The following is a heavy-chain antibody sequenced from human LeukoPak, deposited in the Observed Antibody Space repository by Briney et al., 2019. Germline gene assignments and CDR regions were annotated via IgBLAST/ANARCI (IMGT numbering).Heavy chain of an antibody. J-gene: IGHJ6*03. CDR1: GFTFSSYG. V-gene: IGHV3-23*01. D-gene: IGHD3-10*01. CDR3: AKEEWGFGEFPLFMDV. CDR2: ISGSGGST. Sequence: GGSLRLSCAASGFTFSSYGMSWVRQAPGKGLEWVSGISGSGGSTYYADSVKGRFTISRDKSKNTLYLQMNSLRAEDTAVYYCAKEEWGFGEFPLFMDVWGKGTTVTISS.